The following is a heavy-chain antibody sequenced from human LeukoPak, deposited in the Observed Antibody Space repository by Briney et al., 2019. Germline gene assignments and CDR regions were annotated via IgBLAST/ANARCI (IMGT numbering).Heavy chain of an antibody. CDR2: INHSGST. CDR3: ARASYCSSTSCYQRGAFDI. V-gene: IGHV4-34*01. J-gene: IGHJ3*02. Sequence: SETLSLTCAVYGGSFSGYYWSWIRQPPGKGLEWIGEINHSGSTNYNPPLKSRVTISVDTSKNQFSLKLSSVTAADTAVYYCARASYCSSTSCYQRGAFDIWGQGTMVTVSS. D-gene: IGHD2-2*01. CDR1: GGSFSGYY.